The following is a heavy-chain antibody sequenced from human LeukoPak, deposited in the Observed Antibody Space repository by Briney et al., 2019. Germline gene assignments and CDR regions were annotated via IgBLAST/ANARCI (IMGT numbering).Heavy chain of an antibody. CDR2: ISGDSTYI. CDR3: ASDLPAATT. D-gene: IGHD2-2*01. J-gene: IGHJ5*02. Sequence: GGSLRPSCAASGFTFSGYSMTWVRQAPGKGLEWVSSISGDSTYIFYADSVKGRFTISRDNAQNSLYLQMNTLRAEDTAVYYCASDLPAATTWGRGTLVTVSS. CDR1: GFTFSGYS. V-gene: IGHV3-21*06.